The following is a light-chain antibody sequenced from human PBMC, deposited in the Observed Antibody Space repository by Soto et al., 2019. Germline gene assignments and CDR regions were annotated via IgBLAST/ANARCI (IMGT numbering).Light chain of an antibody. CDR1: SSDIGGYNY. CDR2: GVS. CDR3: TSYTSSTTLVL. Sequence: QSALTQPASVSGSPGQSITISCTGTSSDIGGYNYVSWYQQHPGKAPKLMIYGVSNRPSGVSNRFSASKSGNTASLTISGLQAEDEADYYCTSYTSSTTLVLFGRGTKLTVL. J-gene: IGLJ2*01. V-gene: IGLV2-14*01.